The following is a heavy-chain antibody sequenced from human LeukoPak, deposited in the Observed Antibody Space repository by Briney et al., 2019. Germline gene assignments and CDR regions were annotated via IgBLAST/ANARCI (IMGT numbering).Heavy chain of an antibody. Sequence: GGSLRLSCVVSGFTFSSYAMSWVRQAPGKGLEWVSAISGSGGSTYYADSVKGRFTISRDNSKNTLYLQMNSLRAEDTAVYYCAKYCSSTSCHGALWGQGTLVTVSS. CDR3: AKYCSSTSCHGAL. CDR2: ISGSGGST. V-gene: IGHV3-23*01. D-gene: IGHD2-2*01. CDR1: GFTFSSYA. J-gene: IGHJ4*02.